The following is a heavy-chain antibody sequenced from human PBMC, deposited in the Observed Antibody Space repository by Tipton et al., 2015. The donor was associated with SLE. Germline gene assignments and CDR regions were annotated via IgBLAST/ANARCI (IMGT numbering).Heavy chain of an antibody. Sequence: SLRLSCTVSGGSMSNYYWSWIRQPPGKGLEWVANINHDGSEIFYVDSVKGRFTIFRDNAKYTLYLQMNSLRAEDTALYYCARESSTGAFDYWGQGNLVTVSS. CDR2: INHDGSEI. V-gene: IGHV3-7*01. CDR1: GGSMSNYY. J-gene: IGHJ4*02. CDR3: ARESSTGAFDY. D-gene: IGHD1-14*01.